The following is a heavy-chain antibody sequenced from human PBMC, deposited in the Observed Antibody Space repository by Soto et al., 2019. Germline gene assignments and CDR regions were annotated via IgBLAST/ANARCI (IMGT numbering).Heavy chain of an antibody. V-gene: IGHV3-33*01. Sequence: QVQLVESGGGVVQPGRSLRLSCAASGFTFGSYGMHWVRQAPGKGLEWVTVIWYDGSNKYYVDSVKGRFTISRDNSKNMLYLQMSSLRAEDTAVYYCARDRLDTSCWDTRYFDLWGRGTLVTVSS. D-gene: IGHD6-19*01. CDR2: IWYDGSNK. CDR3: ARDRLDTSCWDTRYFDL. CDR1: GFTFGSYG. J-gene: IGHJ2*01.